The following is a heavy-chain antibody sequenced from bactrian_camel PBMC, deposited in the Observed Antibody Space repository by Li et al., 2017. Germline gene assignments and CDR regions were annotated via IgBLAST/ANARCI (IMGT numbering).Heavy chain of an antibody. CDR3: GHDPKRSGGYCYLSMQSAGYSY. D-gene: IGHD2*01. J-gene: IGHJ4*01. V-gene: IGHV3S26*01. CDR1: GFTYSRYC. Sequence: VQLVESGGGSVQAGGSLSLSCAASGFTYSRYCMAWFRQAPGKEREGVAAIDHDGGTSYADSVKGRFTISKDNAKNTLYLQMNSLKPEDTAMYYCGHDPKRSGGYCYLSMQSAGYSYWGEGTQVTVS. CDR2: IDHDGGT.